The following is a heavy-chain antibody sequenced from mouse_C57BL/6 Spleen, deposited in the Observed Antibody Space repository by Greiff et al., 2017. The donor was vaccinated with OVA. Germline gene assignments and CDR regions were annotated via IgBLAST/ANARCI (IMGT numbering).Heavy chain of an antibody. CDR2: IYPGGGYT. CDR3: ARGGLDYSNYPFDY. CDR1: GYTFTNYW. V-gene: IGHV1-63*01. Sequence: QVQLQQSGAELVRPGTSVKMSCKASGYTFTNYWIGWAKQRPGHGLEWIGDIYPGGGYTNYNEKFKGKATLTADKSSSTAYMQFSSLTSEDSAIDYCARGGLDYSNYPFDYWGQGTTLTVSS. D-gene: IGHD2-5*01. J-gene: IGHJ2*01.